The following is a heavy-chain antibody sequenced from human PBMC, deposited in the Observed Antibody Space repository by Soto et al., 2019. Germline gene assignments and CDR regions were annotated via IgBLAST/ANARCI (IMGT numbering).Heavy chain of an antibody. D-gene: IGHD4-17*01. CDR1: GGSISIYY. V-gene: IGHV4-59*01. J-gene: IGHJ4*02. CDR2: IYYSGST. Sequence: SETLSLTCTVSGGSISIYYWSLIRQPPGKGLEWIGYIYYSGSTNYNPSLKSRVTISVDTSKNQFSLKLSSVTAADTAVYYCAREGGPDYGVYYSDYWGQGNMVTVSS. CDR3: AREGGPDYGVYYSDY.